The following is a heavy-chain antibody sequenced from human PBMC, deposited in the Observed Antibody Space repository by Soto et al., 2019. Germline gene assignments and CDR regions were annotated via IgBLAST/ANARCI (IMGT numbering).Heavy chain of an antibody. CDR2: ITGSGGNT. V-gene: IGHV3-23*01. Sequence: GGSLRLSCAASGFTFTSYALSWVRQAPGRGLEWVSAITGSGGNTYYADSVKGRFTISRDNSKNTLYLQMGSLRAEDTAVYYCAKPNLNCSSTSCYGYWGQGTLVTVSS. J-gene: IGHJ4*02. CDR3: AKPNLNCSSTSCYGY. D-gene: IGHD2-2*01. CDR1: GFTFTSYA.